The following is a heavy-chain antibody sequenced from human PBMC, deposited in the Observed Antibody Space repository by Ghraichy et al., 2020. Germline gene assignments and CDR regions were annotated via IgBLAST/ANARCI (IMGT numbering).Heavy chain of an antibody. D-gene: IGHD3-9*01. V-gene: IGHV3-64*01. J-gene: IGHJ4*02. Sequence: GGSLRLSCTASGFTFSDYAMHWVRQAPGKGLEYVSAISSNGGNTYYANSVRGRFTISRDNSKNTLSLQMGGLRTDDMAVYYCARGGLPDILPGQFAYWGQGALVTVSA. CDR2: ISSNGGNT. CDR1: GFTFSDYA. CDR3: ARGGLPDILPGQFAY.